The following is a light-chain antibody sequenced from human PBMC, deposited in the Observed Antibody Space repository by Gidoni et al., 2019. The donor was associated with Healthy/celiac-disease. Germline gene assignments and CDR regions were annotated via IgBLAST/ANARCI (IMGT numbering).Light chain of an antibody. J-gene: IGKJ1*01. Sequence: DIQMTQSPSTLSASVGDRVTITCRASQSISIWLAWYQQKPGKAPKLLIYKASSLESGVPSRFSGSGSGTVFTLTISSLQPDDFATYYCQQYNSYSRTFGQGTKVEIK. V-gene: IGKV1-5*03. CDR1: QSISIW. CDR3: QQYNSYSRT. CDR2: KAS.